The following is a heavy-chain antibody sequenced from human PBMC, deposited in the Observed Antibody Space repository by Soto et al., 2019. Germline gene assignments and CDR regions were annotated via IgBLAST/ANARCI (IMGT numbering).Heavy chain of an antibody. Sequence: SETLSLTCTVSGGSISSSSYYWGWIRQPPGKGLEWIGSIYYSGSTYYNPSLKSRVTISVDTSKNQFSLKLSSVTAADTAVYYCARHPQEVGIWGSYRETRYYFDYWGQGTLVTVSS. V-gene: IGHV4-39*01. CDR2: IYYSGST. J-gene: IGHJ4*02. D-gene: IGHD3-16*02. CDR3: ARHPQEVGIWGSYRETRYYFDY. CDR1: GGSISSSSYY.